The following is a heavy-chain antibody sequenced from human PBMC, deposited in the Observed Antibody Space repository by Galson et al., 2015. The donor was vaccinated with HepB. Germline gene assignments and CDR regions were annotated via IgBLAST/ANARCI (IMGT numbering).Heavy chain of an antibody. CDR1: GYSSTNYW. J-gene: IGHJ3*02. CDR2: IYPGDSDT. D-gene: IGHD5-18*01. Sequence: QSGAEVKKPGESLKISCKGSGYSSTNYWVAWVRQMPGKGLEWMGIIYPGDSDTRYSPSFQGQVTISTDKSINTAFLQWSSLKASDTAMYYCARRTQEIQLSKDAFDIWGQGTMVTVSS. V-gene: IGHV5-51*01. CDR3: ARRTQEIQLSKDAFDI.